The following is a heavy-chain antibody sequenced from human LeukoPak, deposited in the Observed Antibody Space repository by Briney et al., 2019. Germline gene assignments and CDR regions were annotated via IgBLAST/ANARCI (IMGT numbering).Heavy chain of an antibody. CDR3: ARALALDYYGSGSYPKNYGMDV. CDR1: GYTFTSYD. CDR2: MNPNSDNT. D-gene: IGHD3-10*01. V-gene: IGHV1-8*01. Sequence: ASVTVSCKASGYTFTSYDINWVRQAPGQGLEWMGWMNPNSDNTGYAQKFQGRVTKTRNTSISTAYMELSSLRSEDTAVYYCARALALDYYGSGSYPKNYGMDVWGQGTTVTVSS. J-gene: IGHJ6*02.